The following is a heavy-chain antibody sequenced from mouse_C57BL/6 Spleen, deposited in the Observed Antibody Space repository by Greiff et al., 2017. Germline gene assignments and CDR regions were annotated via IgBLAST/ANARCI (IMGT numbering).Heavy chain of an antibody. CDR3: ARTYDGYSAQFAY. CDR1: GYAFTNYL. CDR2: INPGSGGT. D-gene: IGHD2-3*01. J-gene: IGHJ3*01. Sequence: QVQLQQSGAELVRPGTSVKVSCKASGYAFTNYLIEWVKQRPGQGLEWIGVINPGSGGTNYNEKFKGKATLTADKSSSTAYMQLSSLTSEDSAVYFCARTYDGYSAQFAYWGQGTLVTVSA. V-gene: IGHV1-54*01.